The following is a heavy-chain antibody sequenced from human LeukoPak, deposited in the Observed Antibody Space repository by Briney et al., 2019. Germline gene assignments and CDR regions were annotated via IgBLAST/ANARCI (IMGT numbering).Heavy chain of an antibody. CDR1: GFTFSSYA. CDR3: AKDLGEEGGSGFPGY. D-gene: IGHD3-10*01. CDR2: ISGSGSDT. J-gene: IGHJ4*02. V-gene: IGHV3-23*01. Sequence: GGTLRLSCAASGFTFSSYAMSWVRQVPGKGLEWVSAISGSGSDTYYADSVKGRFTISRDNSKSTLYLQMNSLRAEDTAVYYCAKDLGEEGGSGFPGYWGQGTLVTVSS.